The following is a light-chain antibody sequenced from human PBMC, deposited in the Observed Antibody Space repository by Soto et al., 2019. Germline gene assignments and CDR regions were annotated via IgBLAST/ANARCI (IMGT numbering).Light chain of an antibody. CDR1: KTISNY. CDR3: QQIYSPPPIP. J-gene: IGKJ5*01. Sequence: DVQRPQSQYSLSASLGDRFTITCLSSKTISNYLKWYQKKPGKAPQLLIYAASTLQRGVPSRFSGSGSGTDFTLTIGSLQPEDSATYYCQQIYSPPPIPFCQLTRLEIK. CDR2: AAS. V-gene: IGKV1-39*01.